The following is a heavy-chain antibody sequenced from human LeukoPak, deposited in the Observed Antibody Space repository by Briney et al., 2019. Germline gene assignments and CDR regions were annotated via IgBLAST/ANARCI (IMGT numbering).Heavy chain of an antibody. J-gene: IGHJ6*02. CDR1: GGSFSGYY. Sequence: PSETLSLTCAVYGGSFSGYYWSWIRQPPGKGLEWIGEINHSGSTNYNPSLKSRVTISVDTSKNQFSLKLSSVTAADTAVYYCARGTGHYGMDVWGQGTTVTVSS. CDR3: ARGTGHYGMDV. D-gene: IGHD1-14*01. V-gene: IGHV4-34*01. CDR2: INHSGST.